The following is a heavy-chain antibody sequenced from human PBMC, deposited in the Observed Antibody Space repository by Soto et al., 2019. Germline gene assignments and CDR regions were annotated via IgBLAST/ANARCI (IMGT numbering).Heavy chain of an antibody. J-gene: IGHJ6*02. D-gene: IGHD3-22*01. CDR3: ARGSIPAYDSSGYSTRPNYYYYYGMDV. CDR1: GGTFSSYA. Sequence: QVQLVQSGAEVKKPGSSVKVSCKASGGTFSSYAISWVRQAPGQGLEWMGGIIPIFGTANYAQKFQGRVTITADESTSTAYRELSSLRSEDTAVYYCARGSIPAYDSSGYSTRPNYYYYYGMDVWGQGTTVTVSS. CDR2: IIPIFGTA. V-gene: IGHV1-69*01.